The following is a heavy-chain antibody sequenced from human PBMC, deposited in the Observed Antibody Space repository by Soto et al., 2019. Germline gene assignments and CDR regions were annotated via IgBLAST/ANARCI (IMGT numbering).Heavy chain of an antibody. CDR3: ARADKTWFGELLQVY. D-gene: IGHD3-10*01. CDR2: IKQDGGEK. CDR1: GFSFIDYW. V-gene: IGHV3-7*04. Sequence: TGGSLILSCTASGFSFIDYWMSWVRQAPGKGLEWVANIKQDGGEKYYVDSVKGRFTVSRDNAKNSLYLQMNSVTAEDTAVYYCARADKTWFGELLQVYWGQGALVTGSS. J-gene: IGHJ4*02.